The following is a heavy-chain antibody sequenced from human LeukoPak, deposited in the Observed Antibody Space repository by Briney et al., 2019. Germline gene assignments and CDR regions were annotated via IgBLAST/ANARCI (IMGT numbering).Heavy chain of an antibody. CDR3: ASSITLIRGVIIAAYDDFDY. Sequence: GGSLRLSCAASGFRFSDFYMSWIRQAPGKGLEWVSQISSSGNAIYYTDSVKGRFTISRDNAKNSLYLQMNSLRAEDTAVYFCASSITLIRGVIIAAYDDFDYWGQGTLVTVSS. CDR2: ISSSGNAI. J-gene: IGHJ4*02. D-gene: IGHD3-10*01. CDR1: GFRFSDFY. V-gene: IGHV3-11*04.